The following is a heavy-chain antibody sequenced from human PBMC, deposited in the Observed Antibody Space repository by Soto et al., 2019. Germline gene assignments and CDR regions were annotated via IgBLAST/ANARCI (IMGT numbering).Heavy chain of an antibody. CDR2: IIPILGIA. J-gene: IGHJ4*02. Sequence: QVQLVQSGAEVKKPGSSVKVSCKASGGTFSSYTISWVRQAPGQGLEWMGRIIPILGIANYAQKFQGRVTITADKSTSTPYMELCRLRSEDTAVYYCARGCLGTVTATDFDYWGQGTLVTVSS. CDR3: ARGCLGTVTATDFDY. D-gene: IGHD4-17*01. V-gene: IGHV1-69*02. CDR1: GGTFSSYT.